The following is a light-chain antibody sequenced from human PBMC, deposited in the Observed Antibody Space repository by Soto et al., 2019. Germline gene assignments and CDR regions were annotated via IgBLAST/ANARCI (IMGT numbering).Light chain of an antibody. CDR1: RSDVGGYNY. CDR2: EVS. Sequence: QSALTQPASVSGSPGQSITISCTGTRSDVGGYNYVSWYQQHPGKAPKLMIYEVSNRPSGVSNRFSDSKSGNTASLTISGLQAEDEADYYCSSYTSSSTRVFGTGTKLTVL. V-gene: IGLV2-14*01. CDR3: SSYTSSSTRV. J-gene: IGLJ1*01.